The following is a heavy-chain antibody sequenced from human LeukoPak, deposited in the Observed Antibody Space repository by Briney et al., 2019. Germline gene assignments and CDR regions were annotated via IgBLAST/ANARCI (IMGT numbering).Heavy chain of an antibody. J-gene: IGHJ4*02. CDR1: GYTFTSYG. Sequence: ASVKVSCKASGYTFTSYGISWVRQAPGQGLEWMGWISAYNGNTNYAQKLQGRVTMTTDTSTSTAYMELRSLRSDDTAVYYCARDHSGYCSSTSCLYYFDYWGQGTLVTVSS. CDR2: ISAYNGNT. D-gene: IGHD2-2*01. CDR3: ARDHSGYCSSTSCLYYFDY. V-gene: IGHV1-18*01.